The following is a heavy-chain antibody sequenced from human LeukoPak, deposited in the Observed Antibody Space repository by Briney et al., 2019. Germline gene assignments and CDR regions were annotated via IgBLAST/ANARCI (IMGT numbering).Heavy chain of an antibody. CDR1: GFTFSSYA. Sequence: PGGSLRLSCAASGFTFSSYAMHWVRQAPGKGLEWVAVISFDGSNTYYADSVKGRFTISRDNSKNTLYLQMNSLRAEDTAVYYCAKVSSGWYLNIGGEYYFDYWGQGTLVTVSS. V-gene: IGHV3-30-3*01. D-gene: IGHD6-19*01. CDR2: ISFDGSNT. J-gene: IGHJ4*02. CDR3: AKVSSGWYLNIGGEYYFDY.